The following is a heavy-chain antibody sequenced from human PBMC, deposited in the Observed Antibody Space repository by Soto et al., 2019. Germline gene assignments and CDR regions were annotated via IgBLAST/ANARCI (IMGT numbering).Heavy chain of an antibody. Sequence: GSLRLSCVASEFTFSNYAMSWGRQAPGKGLEWVSAISGNDDSTYYADSVKGRCIISRDNSKNTLDLQMNSLRAQDTAVYYCAKDLSKGGVFVFDYWGQGIRVTVSS. CDR3: AKDLSKGGVFVFDY. D-gene: IGHD6-13*01. V-gene: IGHV3-23*01. CDR2: ISGNDDST. J-gene: IGHJ4*02. CDR1: EFTFSNYA.